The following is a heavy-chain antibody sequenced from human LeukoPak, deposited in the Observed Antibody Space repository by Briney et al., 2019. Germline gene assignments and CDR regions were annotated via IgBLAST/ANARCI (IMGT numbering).Heavy chain of an antibody. J-gene: IGHJ6*02. CDR1: GGSISSYY. CDR2: IYYSGST. Sequence: SETLSLTCTVSGGSISSYYWSWIRQPPGKGLEWIGYIYYSGSTNYNPSLKSRVTISVDTSKNQFSLKLSSVTAADTAVYYCARGVDETYYDILTGYYGMDVWGQGTTVTVSS. CDR3: ARGVDETYYDILTGYYGMDV. D-gene: IGHD3-9*01. V-gene: IGHV4-59*08.